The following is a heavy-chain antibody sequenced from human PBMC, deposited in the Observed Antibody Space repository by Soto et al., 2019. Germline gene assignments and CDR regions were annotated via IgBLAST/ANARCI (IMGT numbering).Heavy chain of an antibody. CDR3: ARQLQYYDILTGYLGDPFDY. Sequence: PSETLSLTCTVSGGSISSYYWSWIRQPPGKGLEWIGYIYYSGSTNYNPSLKSRVTISVDTSKNQFSLKLSSVTAADTAVYYCARQLQYYDILTGYLGDPFDYWGQGTLVTVSS. D-gene: IGHD3-9*01. CDR1: GGSISSYY. V-gene: IGHV4-59*08. J-gene: IGHJ4*02. CDR2: IYYSGST.